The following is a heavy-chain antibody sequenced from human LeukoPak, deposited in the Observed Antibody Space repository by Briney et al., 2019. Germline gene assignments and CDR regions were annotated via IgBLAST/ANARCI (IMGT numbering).Heavy chain of an antibody. D-gene: IGHD4-17*01. J-gene: IGHJ6*02. CDR1: GFTFSSYG. V-gene: IGHV3-21*01. CDR2: ISSSSSYI. CDR3: ARDSTVTTWYYYGMDV. Sequence: GRSLRLSCAASGFTFSSYGMHWVRQAPGKGLEWVSSISSSSSYIYYADSVKGRFTISRDNAKNSLYLQMNSLRAEDTAVYYCARDSTVTTWYYYGMDVWGQGTTVTVSS.